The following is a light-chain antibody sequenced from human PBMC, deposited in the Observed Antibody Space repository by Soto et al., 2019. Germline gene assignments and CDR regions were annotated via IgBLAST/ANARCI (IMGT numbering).Light chain of an antibody. CDR3: QQYGSSAWT. J-gene: IGKJ1*01. V-gene: IGKV3-20*01. CDR1: QSVSSSY. CDR2: GAS. Sequence: EIVLTQSPGTLSLSPGERATLSCRASQSVSSSYLAWYQQQPGQAPRLLIYGASSRATGIPDRFSGSGAGTDFTLTISRLEPDDFSVYYCQQYGSSAWTVGQGPEVEIK.